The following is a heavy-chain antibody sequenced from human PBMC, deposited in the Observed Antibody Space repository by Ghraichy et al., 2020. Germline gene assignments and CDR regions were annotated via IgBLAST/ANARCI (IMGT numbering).Heavy chain of an antibody. J-gene: IGHJ4*02. V-gene: IGHV4-31*03. CDR2: IYYSGST. D-gene: IGHD2-2*01. Sequence: SQTLSLTCTVSGGSISSGGYYWSWIRQHPGKGLEWIGYIYYSGSTYYNPSLKSRVTISVDTSKNQFSLKLSSVTAADTAVYYCARAQGRGVVVVPAAIINWGQGTLVTVSS. CDR3: ARAQGRGVVVVPAAIIN. CDR1: GGSISSGGYY.